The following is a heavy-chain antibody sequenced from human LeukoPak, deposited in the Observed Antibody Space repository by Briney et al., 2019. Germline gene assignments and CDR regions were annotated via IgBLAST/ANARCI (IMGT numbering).Heavy chain of an antibody. CDR2: IYTSGST. CDR1: GGSISSYY. V-gene: IGHV4-4*07. J-gene: IGHJ3*02. D-gene: IGHD6-19*01. Sequence: LETLSLTCTVSGGSISSYYWSWIRQPAGKGLEWIGRIYTSGSTNYNPSLKSRVTMSVDTSKNQFPLKLSSVTAADTAVYYCARQRFSSGSYTFDIWGQGTMITVSS. CDR3: ARQRFSSGSYTFDI.